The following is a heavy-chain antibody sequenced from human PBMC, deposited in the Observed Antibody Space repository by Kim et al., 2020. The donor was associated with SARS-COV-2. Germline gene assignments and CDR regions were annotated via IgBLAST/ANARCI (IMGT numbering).Heavy chain of an antibody. CDR1: GYTFTGYY. V-gene: IGHV1-2*02. CDR3: AREILRKRGVFDI. CDR2: INPNSGGT. D-gene: IGHD3-3*01. Sequence: ASVKVSCKASGYTFTGYYMHWVRQAPGQGLEWMGWINPNSGGTNYAQKFQGRVTMTRDTSISTAYMELSRLRSDDTAVYYCAREILRKRGVFDIWGQGTMVTVSS. J-gene: IGHJ3*02.